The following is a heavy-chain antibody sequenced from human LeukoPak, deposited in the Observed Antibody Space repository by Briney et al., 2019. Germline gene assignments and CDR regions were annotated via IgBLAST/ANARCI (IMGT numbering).Heavy chain of an antibody. V-gene: IGHV3-30*18. J-gene: IGHJ4*02. CDR2: ISYDGSNK. Sequence: GGSLRLSCAASGFTFSSYGMHWVRQAPGKGLEWVAVISYDGSNKYYADSVRGRFTISRDNSKNTLYLQMNSLRAEDTAVYYCAKDQYFDYWGQGTLVTVSS. CDR1: GFTFSSYG. CDR3: AKDQYFDY.